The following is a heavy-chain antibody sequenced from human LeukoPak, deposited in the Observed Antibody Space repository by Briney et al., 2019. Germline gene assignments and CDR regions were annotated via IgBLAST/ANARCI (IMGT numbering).Heavy chain of an antibody. CDR3: ARGHREVGGGSYLGFDY. Sequence: SQTLSLTCAISGDSVSSNSAAWNWIRQSPSRGLEWLGRTYYRSKWYNDYAVSVKSRITINPDTSKNQFSLQLNSVTPEDTAVYYCARGHREVGGGSYLGFDYWGQGTLVTVSS. D-gene: IGHD1-26*01. CDR1: GDSVSSNSAA. CDR2: TYYRSKWYN. V-gene: IGHV6-1*01. J-gene: IGHJ4*02.